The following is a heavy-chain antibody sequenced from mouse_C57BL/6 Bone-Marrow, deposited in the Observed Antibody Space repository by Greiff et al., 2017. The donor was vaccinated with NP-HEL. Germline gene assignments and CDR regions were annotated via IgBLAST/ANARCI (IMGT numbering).Heavy chain of an antibody. CDR1: GYTFTSYW. Sequence: QVQLKQPGAELVKPGASVKLSCKASGYTFTSYWMHWVKQRPGQGLEWIGMIHPNSGSTNYNEKFKSKATLTVDKSSSTAYMQLSSLTSEDSAVYYCARWRWLLLFDYWGQGTTLTVSS. J-gene: IGHJ2*01. D-gene: IGHD2-3*01. CDR3: ARWRWLLLFDY. V-gene: IGHV1-64*01. CDR2: IHPNSGST.